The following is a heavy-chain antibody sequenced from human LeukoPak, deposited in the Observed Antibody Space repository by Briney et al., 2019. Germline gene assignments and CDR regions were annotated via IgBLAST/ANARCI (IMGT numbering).Heavy chain of an antibody. D-gene: IGHD2-2*01. CDR1: GFAFSSYN. CDR3: ARAGTCSSASCDGGIEY. V-gene: IGHV3-21*06. J-gene: IGHJ4*02. CDR2: ISTTSTYI. Sequence: GGSLRLSCAASGFAFSSYNIKWVRQAAGKWLEWVSFISTTSTYIFYANSVKGRFSVSRDHSKCLLYLQMDSLRLEVTAVYYCARAGTCSSASCDGGIEYWGQGTLVTVSS.